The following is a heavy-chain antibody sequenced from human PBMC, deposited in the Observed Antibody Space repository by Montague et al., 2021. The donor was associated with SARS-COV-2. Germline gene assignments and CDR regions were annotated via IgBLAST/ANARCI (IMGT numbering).Heavy chain of an antibody. D-gene: IGHD6-13*01. J-gene: IGHJ4*02. CDR1: GLSLSTRGMC. CDR2: IDWGDDK. CDR3: ARIFDSSWPTFDY. Sequence: PALVKPTQTLTLTCTFSGLSLSTRGMCVSWIRQPPGKALEWLALIDWGDDKYYSTSLKTRLTISKDTSKNQVVLTMTNMDPVDTATYYCARIFDSSWPTFDYWGQGTLVTVSS. V-gene: IGHV2-70*01.